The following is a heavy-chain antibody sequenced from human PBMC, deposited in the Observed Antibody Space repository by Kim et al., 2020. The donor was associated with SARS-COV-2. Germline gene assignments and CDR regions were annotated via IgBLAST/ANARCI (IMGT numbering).Heavy chain of an antibody. CDR3: SRGSKGVPVQ. Sequence: SETLSLTCTVSGYSISSGYYWAWIRQTPGKGLEWIGCLYHGGATYYNPSLKSRATISADKSKNLFSLKLTSVTAADTAFYFCSRGSKGVPVQWGRGTLVTVSS. CDR1: GYSISSGYY. D-gene: IGHD2-8*01. V-gene: IGHV4-38-2*02. J-gene: IGHJ4*02. CDR2: LYHGGAT.